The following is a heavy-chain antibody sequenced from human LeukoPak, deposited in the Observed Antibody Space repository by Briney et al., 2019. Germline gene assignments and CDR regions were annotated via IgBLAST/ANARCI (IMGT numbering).Heavy chain of an antibody. D-gene: IGHD1-26*01. CDR2: IWYDGSNK. CDR1: GFTFSSYG. V-gene: IGHV3-33*01. J-gene: IGHJ4*02. CDR3: ARAHEVGDY. Sequence: WGSLRLSCAASGFTFSSYGMHWVRQAPGKGLEWVAVIWYDGSNKYYADSVRGRFTISRDNAKNSLYLQMNNLRAEDTAVYYCARAHEVGDYWGQGTLVTVSS.